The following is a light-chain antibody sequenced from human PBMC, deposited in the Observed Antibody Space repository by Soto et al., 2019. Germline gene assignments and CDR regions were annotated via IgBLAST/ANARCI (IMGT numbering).Light chain of an antibody. CDR1: QSVTGSK. CDR2: GSS. J-gene: IGKJ2*01. CDR3: QQYGNSPFT. V-gene: IGKV3-20*01. Sequence: EIVLTQSPGPLSLSPGTSATLSCRASQSVTGSKLAWFQQRPGQAPRLLIYGSSTRATDIPARFSGNGSGTNYTLTISGLEPEYFVLYFCQQYGNSPFTFGQGTKRDIK.